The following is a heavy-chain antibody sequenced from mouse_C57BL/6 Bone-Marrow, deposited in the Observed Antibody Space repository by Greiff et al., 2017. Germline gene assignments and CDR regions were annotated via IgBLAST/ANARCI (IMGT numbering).Heavy chain of an antibody. V-gene: IGHV1-69*01. CDR2: IDPSDSYT. CDR1: GYTFTSYW. CDR3: AREGYDYVDY. Sequence: QVQLQQPGAELVMPGASVKLSCKASGYTFTSYWMHWVKQRPGQGLEWIGEIDPSDSYTNYNQKFKGKSTLTVDKSSNTAYMQLSSLTSEDSAVYYCAREGYDYVDYWGQGTTLTVSS. D-gene: IGHD2-3*01. J-gene: IGHJ2*01.